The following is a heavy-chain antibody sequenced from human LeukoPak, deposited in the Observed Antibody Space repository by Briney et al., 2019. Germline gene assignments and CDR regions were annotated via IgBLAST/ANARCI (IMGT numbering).Heavy chain of an antibody. J-gene: IGHJ5*02. V-gene: IGHV4-30-4*08. CDR3: AREGHCSSTSCYSGWFDP. Sequence: SQTLSLTCTVSGGSISSGDCYWSWIRQPPGKGLEWIGYTYYSGSTYYNPSLKSRVTISVDTSKNQFSLKLSSVTAADTAVYYCAREGHCSSTSCYSGWFDPWGQGTLVTVSS. D-gene: IGHD2-2*01. CDR2: TYYSGST. CDR1: GGSISSGDCY.